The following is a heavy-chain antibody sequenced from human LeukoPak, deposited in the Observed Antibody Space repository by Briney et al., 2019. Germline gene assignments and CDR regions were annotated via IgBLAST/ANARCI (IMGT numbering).Heavy chain of an antibody. CDR2: ISGSGGST. CDR1: RFTFSYYA. J-gene: IGHJ4*02. CDR3: AKSSYYDSSGYYREYYFDY. Sequence: GGSLRLSCAASRFTFSYYAMSWVRQAPGKGLEWVSGISGSGGSTYYADSVKGRFTISRDNSKNTLYLQMNSLRAEDTAVYYCAKSSYYDSSGYYREYYFDYWGPGTLATVSS. D-gene: IGHD3-22*01. V-gene: IGHV3-23*01.